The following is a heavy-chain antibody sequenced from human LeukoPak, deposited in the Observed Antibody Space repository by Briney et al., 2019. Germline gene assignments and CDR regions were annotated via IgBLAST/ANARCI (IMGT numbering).Heavy chain of an antibody. V-gene: IGHV3-23*01. J-gene: IGHJ5*02. CDR2: ISGSGGST. CDR3: AKDDVEYSSSLRVDWFDP. CDR1: GFTVTDNY. Sequence: PGGSLRLSCAASGFTVTDNYMNWVRQSSGKGLEWVSAISGSGGSTYYADSVKGRFTISRDNSKNTLYLQMNSLRAEDTAVYYCAKDDVEYSSSLRVDWFDPWGQGTLVTVSS. D-gene: IGHD6-6*01.